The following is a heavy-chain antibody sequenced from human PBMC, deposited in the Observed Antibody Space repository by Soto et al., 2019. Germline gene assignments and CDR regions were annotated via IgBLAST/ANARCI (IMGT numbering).Heavy chain of an antibody. Sequence: GESLKISCRTSGYRFTSYWIAWVRQMPGKGLEWMGIIFPSDSDTRYSPSFQGQVTISADRSTSTVFLQWASLKASDTAVYFCARKDKSGYFNWFDPWGQGTRGTVSS. J-gene: IGHJ5*02. CDR1: GYRFTSYW. CDR3: ARKDKSGYFNWFDP. D-gene: IGHD3-22*01. V-gene: IGHV5-51*01. CDR2: IFPSDSDT.